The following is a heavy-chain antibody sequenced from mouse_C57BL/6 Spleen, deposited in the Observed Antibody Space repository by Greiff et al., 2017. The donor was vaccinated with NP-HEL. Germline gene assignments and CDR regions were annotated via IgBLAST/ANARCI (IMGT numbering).Heavy chain of an antibody. J-gene: IGHJ3*01. Sequence: QVQLQQSGPELVKPGASVKISCKASGYAFSSSWMNWVKQRPGKGLEWIGRIYPGDGDTNYNGKFKGKATLTADKSSSTAYMQLSSLTSEDSAVYFCARGYGYDGFADWGQGTLVTVSA. CDR1: GYAFSSSW. D-gene: IGHD2-2*01. CDR3: ARGYGYDGFAD. V-gene: IGHV1-82*01. CDR2: IYPGDGDT.